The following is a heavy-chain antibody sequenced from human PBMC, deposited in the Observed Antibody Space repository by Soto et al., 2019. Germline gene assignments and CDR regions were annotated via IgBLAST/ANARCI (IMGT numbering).Heavy chain of an antibody. Sequence: EVHLLESGGGLVQPGGSLRLSCAASGFTFSHHDMSWVRQAPGKGLEWVSAISGSGGRTHYADSVTGRFTISRDNSKNMLSLQMNNLRAEDTAVYHCAKGISSASSFDNWGQGPLVTVSS. CDR3: AKGISSASSFDN. V-gene: IGHV3-23*01. D-gene: IGHD3-22*01. J-gene: IGHJ4*02. CDR1: GFTFSHHD. CDR2: ISGSGGRT.